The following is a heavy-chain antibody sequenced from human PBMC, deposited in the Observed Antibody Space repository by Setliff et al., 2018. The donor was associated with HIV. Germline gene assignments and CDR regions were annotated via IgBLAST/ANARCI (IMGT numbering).Heavy chain of an antibody. CDR2: IWYDGTNA. J-gene: IGHJ6*03. D-gene: IGHD3-3*01. CDR1: GFDFRNTA. CDR3: LKGVVATFFYYMDV. Sequence: LRLSCEASGFDFRNTAMYWVRQSPGNGLEWVAGIWYDGTNAEYLDSVKGRFTISRDNSERTVYLEMNGVRVEDTAVYYCLKGVVATFFYYMDVWGKGTTVTVSS. V-gene: IGHV3-33*07.